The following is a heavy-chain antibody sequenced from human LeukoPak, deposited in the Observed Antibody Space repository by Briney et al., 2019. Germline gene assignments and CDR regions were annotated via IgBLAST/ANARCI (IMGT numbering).Heavy chain of an antibody. CDR1: GGSISSSSYY. CDR3: ARHWYSNYYMDV. V-gene: IGHV4-39*01. CDR2: IYYSGST. Sequence: SETLSLTCTVAGGSISSSSYYWGWIRQPPGKGLEGIGSIYYSGSTYYNPSLKSRVTISVDTSKNQFSLKLSSVTAADTAVYHCARHWYSNYYMDVWGKGTTVTVSS. D-gene: IGHD4-11*01. J-gene: IGHJ6*03.